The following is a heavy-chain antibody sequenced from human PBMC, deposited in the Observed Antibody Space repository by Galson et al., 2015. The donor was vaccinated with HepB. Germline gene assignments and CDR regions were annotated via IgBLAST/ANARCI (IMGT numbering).Heavy chain of an antibody. V-gene: IGHV3-53*01. J-gene: IGHJ4*02. CDR1: GFIVNNHY. Sequence: SLRLSCAASGFIVNNHYMSWVRQAPGKGLEWVSVIYSTGSTDYADSVKGRFIISRDISKNAVFLQLNSVRADDAAVYYCARDGQMTPITWGQGTLVTVSS. D-gene: IGHD5-24*01. CDR3: ARDGQMTPIT. CDR2: IYSTGST.